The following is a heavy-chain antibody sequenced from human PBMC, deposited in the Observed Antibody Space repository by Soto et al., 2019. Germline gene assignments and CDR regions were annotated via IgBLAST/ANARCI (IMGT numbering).Heavy chain of an antibody. Sequence: ASLKVSCKASGYTFTGYYMHWVRQAPGQGLEWMGWINPNSGGTNYAQKFQGWVTMTRDTSISTAYMELSRLRSDDTAVYYCARDPMVRRVPRRYYMGVWGKGTTVTVS. J-gene: IGHJ6*03. V-gene: IGHV1-2*04. D-gene: IGHD3-10*01. CDR2: INPNSGGT. CDR1: GYTFTGYY. CDR3: ARDPMVRRVPRRYYMGV.